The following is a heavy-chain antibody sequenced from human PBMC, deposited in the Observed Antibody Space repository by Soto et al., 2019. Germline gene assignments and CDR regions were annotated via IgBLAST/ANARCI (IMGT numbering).Heavy chain of an antibody. CDR1: GYTFTSYG. J-gene: IGHJ4*02. Sequence: ASVKVSCKASGYTFTSYGISWVRQAPGQGLEWMGWISAYNGNTNYAQKLQGRVTMTTDTSTSTAYMELRSLRSDDTAVYYCARDRGITIFGAEPGDYWGQGTLVTVSS. D-gene: IGHD3-3*01. CDR3: ARDRGITIFGAEPGDY. V-gene: IGHV1-18*01. CDR2: ISAYNGNT.